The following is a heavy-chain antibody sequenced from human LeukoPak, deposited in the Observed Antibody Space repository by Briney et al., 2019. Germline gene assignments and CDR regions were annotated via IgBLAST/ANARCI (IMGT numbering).Heavy chain of an antibody. D-gene: IGHD6-13*01. CDR3: TREIIAAAGKDAFDI. J-gene: IGHJ3*02. CDR1: GGTFSSYA. V-gene: IGHV1-69*06. CDR2: IIPIFGTA. Sequence: ASVKVSCKASGGTFSSYAINWVRQAPGQGLEWMGGIIPIFGTANYAQKFQGRVTITADKSTSTAYMELSSLRSEDTAVYYCTREIIAAAGKDAFDIWGQGTMVTVSS.